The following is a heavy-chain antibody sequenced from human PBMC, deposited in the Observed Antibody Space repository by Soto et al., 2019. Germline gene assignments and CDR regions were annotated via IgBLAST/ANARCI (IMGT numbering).Heavy chain of an antibody. CDR1: GFTFSSYA. D-gene: IGHD5-12*01. CDR3: AREGRWLQFFDY. J-gene: IGHJ4*02. V-gene: IGHV3-30-3*01. Sequence: QVQLVESGGGVVQPGRSLRLSCAASGFTFSSYAMHWVRQAPGKGLEWVAVISYDGSNKYYADSVKGRFTISRDNSKNTLFLQMNSLRAEDTAVYYCAREGRWLQFFDYWGQGTLVTVSS. CDR2: ISYDGSNK.